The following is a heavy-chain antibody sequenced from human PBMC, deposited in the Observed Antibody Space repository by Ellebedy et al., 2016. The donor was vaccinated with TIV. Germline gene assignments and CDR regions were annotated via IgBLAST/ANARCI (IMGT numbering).Heavy chain of an antibody. CDR3: ARASAYSSGYYLYNWFDP. J-gene: IGHJ5*02. V-gene: IGHV1-8*02. Sequence: ASVNVSCXTSGYTFSDYYMHWVRQATGQGLEWMGWVNPNSGNTGYAQKFQGRVTMTRNTSISTAYMDLSSLTSEDTAVYYCARASAYSSGYYLYNWFDPWGQGTLVTVSS. CDR2: VNPNSGNT. D-gene: IGHD3-22*01. CDR1: GYTFSDYY.